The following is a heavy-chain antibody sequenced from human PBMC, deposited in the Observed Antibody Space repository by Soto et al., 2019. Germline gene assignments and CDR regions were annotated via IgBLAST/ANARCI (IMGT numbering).Heavy chain of an antibody. D-gene: IGHD3-3*01. Sequence: QVQLVQSGAEVKKPGASVKVSCKASGYTFTSYYMHWVRQAPGQGLEWMGIINPSGGSTSYAQKFHGRVTMTRDTSTSTVYMELSSLRSEDTAVYYCARSPSYYDFWSGSTNWFDPWGQGTLVTVSS. CDR3: ARSPSYYDFWSGSTNWFDP. J-gene: IGHJ5*02. CDR1: GYTFTSYY. V-gene: IGHV1-46*01. CDR2: INPSGGST.